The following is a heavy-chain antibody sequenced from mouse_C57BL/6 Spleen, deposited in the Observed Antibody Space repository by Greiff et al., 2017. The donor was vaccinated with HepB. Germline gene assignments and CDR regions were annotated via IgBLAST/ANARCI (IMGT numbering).Heavy chain of an antibody. CDR3: ARGDGLSYFDY. Sequence: EVQGVESGAELVKPGASVKLSCTASGFNIKDYYMHWVKQRTEQGLEWIGRIDPEDGETKYAPKFQGKTTITADTSSNTAYLQLSSLTSEDTAVYYCARGDGLSYFDYWGQGTTLTVSS. CDR1: GFNIKDYY. V-gene: IGHV14-2*01. J-gene: IGHJ2*01. D-gene: IGHD2-3*01. CDR2: IDPEDGET.